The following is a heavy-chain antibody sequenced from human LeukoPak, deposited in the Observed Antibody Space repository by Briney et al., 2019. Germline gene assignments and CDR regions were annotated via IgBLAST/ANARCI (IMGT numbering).Heavy chain of an antibody. D-gene: IGHD1-14*01. CDR1: GGSITNSNYY. CDR3: TVWQTGTTWDY. Sequence: KCSETLSLACTVSGGSITNSNYYWGWIRQPPGKGLEWIGTLSHSGYTYYNPSLKSRVTIAVATSKNLFSLKLSSVPAADTAVYYCTVWQTGTTWDYWGQGTLVSVSS. CDR2: LSHSGYT. V-gene: IGHV4-39*07. J-gene: IGHJ4*02.